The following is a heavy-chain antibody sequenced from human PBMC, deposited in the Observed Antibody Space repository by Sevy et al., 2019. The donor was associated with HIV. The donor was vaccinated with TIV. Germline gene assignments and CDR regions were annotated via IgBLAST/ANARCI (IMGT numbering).Heavy chain of an antibody. CDR1: GFTFSSYS. D-gene: IGHD3-10*01. V-gene: IGHV3-21*01. Sequence: GGCLRLSCAASGFTFSSYSMNWVRQAPGKGLEWVSSISSSSSYIYYADSVKGRFTISSDNAKNSLYLQMNSLRAEDTAVYYCVKCLGMVQGALLSDDVWGQGTMVPVSS. CDR3: VKCLGMVQGALLSDDV. CDR2: ISSSSSYI. J-gene: IGHJ3*01.